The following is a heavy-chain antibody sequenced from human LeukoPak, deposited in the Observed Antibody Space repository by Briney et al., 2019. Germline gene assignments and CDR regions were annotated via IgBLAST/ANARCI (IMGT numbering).Heavy chain of an antibody. Sequence: GGSLRLSCAASGFTFSSYGMHWVRQAPGKGLEWVAVTSYDGGNQYYADSVKGRFTISRDNSKNTLYLQMNSLRAEDTAVYYCAREMGATPGYWGHGTLVTVSS. V-gene: IGHV3-30*03. CDR2: TSYDGGNQ. D-gene: IGHD1-26*01. J-gene: IGHJ4*01. CDR3: AREMGATPGY. CDR1: GFTFSSYG.